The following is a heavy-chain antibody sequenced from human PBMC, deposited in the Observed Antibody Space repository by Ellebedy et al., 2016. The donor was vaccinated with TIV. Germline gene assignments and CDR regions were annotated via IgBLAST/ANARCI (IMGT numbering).Heavy chain of an antibody. Sequence: PGGSLRLSCAASGFTVSSNYMSWVRQAPGKGLKWVSVIYSGGSTYYADSVKGRFTISRDNSKNTLYLQMNSLRAEDTAVYYCAREVSVPLLLWEHWYFDLWGRGTLVTVSS. CDR2: IYSGGST. CDR1: GFTVSSNY. D-gene: IGHD2-15*01. J-gene: IGHJ2*01. V-gene: IGHV3-66*01. CDR3: AREVSVPLLLWEHWYFDL.